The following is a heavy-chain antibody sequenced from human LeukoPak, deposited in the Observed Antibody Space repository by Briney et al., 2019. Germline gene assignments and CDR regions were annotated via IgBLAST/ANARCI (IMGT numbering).Heavy chain of an antibody. Sequence: PSETLSLTCTVSGGSISSGSYYWGWIRQPPGKGLEWIGSIYYSGSTYYNPSLKSRVTISVDTSKNQFSLKLSSVTAADTAVYYCARLNWNYDIGYYYYYYMDVWGKGTTVTVSS. CDR3: ARLNWNYDIGYYYYYYMDV. CDR2: IYYSGST. D-gene: IGHD1-7*01. CDR1: GGSISSGSYY. J-gene: IGHJ6*03. V-gene: IGHV4-39*07.